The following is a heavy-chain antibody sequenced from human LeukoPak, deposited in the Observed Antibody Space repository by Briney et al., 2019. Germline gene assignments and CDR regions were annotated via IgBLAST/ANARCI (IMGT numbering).Heavy chain of an antibody. J-gene: IGHJ6*03. CDR3: ARDKQWPLYYYYYIDV. Sequence: ASVKVSCKASGYTFTGYYMHWVRQAPGQGLERMGWINPNSGGTNYAQKFQGRVTMTTDTSTSTAYMELRSLRSDDTAVYYCARDKQWPLYYYYYIDVWGKGTTVTISS. CDR1: GYTFTGYY. D-gene: IGHD6-19*01. V-gene: IGHV1-2*02. CDR2: INPNSGGT.